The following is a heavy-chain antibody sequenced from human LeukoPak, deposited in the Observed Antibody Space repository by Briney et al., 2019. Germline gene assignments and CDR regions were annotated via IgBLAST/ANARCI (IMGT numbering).Heavy chain of an antibody. Sequence: GGSLRLSCAASGFTVSTKYMSWVRQAPGEGLEWVSTIYTSGDTYYAASVKGRFTISRDNSKNTLYLRMNSLRAEDTAVYYCAKDQYGGNPQYYFDYWGQGTLVTVSS. CDR2: IYTSGDT. D-gene: IGHD4-23*01. J-gene: IGHJ4*02. CDR3: AKDQYGGNPQYYFDY. CDR1: GFTVSTKY. V-gene: IGHV3-53*01.